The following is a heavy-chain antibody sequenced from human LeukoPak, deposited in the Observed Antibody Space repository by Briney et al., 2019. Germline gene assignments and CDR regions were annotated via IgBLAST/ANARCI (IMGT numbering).Heavy chain of an antibody. CDR1: GGSISSYY. J-gene: IGHJ4*02. CDR2: IYYSGST. Sequence: PSETLSLTCTVSGGSISSYYWSWIRQPPGKGLEWIGYIYYSGSTNYNPSLKSRVTISVDTSKNQFSLKLSSVTAADTAVYYCARESGLWGQGTLVTVSS. CDR3: ARESGL. V-gene: IGHV4-59*01. D-gene: IGHD1-26*01.